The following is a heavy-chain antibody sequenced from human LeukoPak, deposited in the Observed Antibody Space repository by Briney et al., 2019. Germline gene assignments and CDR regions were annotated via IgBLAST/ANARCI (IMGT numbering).Heavy chain of an antibody. D-gene: IGHD1-1*01. CDR1: ESSFSNNW. CDR2: NNTNDFTT. CDR3: ARHSRIGTYRELDY. J-gene: IGHJ4*02. V-gene: IGHV5-51*01. Sequence: GESLKFSCQAFESSFSNNWSGWVRQMPGKGLQWMGINNTNDFTTKYSTSFQGQFTISVDTSINTSFLQWSSPTASDTAVYYCARHSRIGTYRELDYWGQGTLVTVSS.